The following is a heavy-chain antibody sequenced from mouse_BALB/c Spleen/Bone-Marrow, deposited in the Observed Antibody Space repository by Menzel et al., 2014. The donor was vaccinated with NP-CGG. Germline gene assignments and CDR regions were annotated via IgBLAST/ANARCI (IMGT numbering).Heavy chain of an antibody. Sequence: VQLVESGAELVKPGAPVKLSCKASGYTFTSYWMNWVKQRPGRGLEWIGRIDPSDSETHYNQKFKDKATLTVDKSSSTAYIQLSSLTSEDSAVYYCARALGDGYYYAMDYWGQGTSVTVSS. D-gene: IGHD2-3*01. CDR2: IDPSDSET. V-gene: IGHV1-69*02. CDR1: GYTFTSYW. J-gene: IGHJ4*01. CDR3: ARALGDGYYYAMDY.